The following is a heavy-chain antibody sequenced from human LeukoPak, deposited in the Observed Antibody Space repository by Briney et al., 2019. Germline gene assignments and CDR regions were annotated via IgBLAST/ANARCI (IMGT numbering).Heavy chain of an antibody. J-gene: IGHJ4*02. CDR1: GFTFSSYE. CDR2: ISSSGSTI. CDR3: TTDLTLWFGELSTQDY. V-gene: IGHV3-48*03. Sequence: GGPLRLSCAASGFTFSSYEMNWVRQAPGEGLEWVSYISSSGSTIYYADSVKGRFTISRDNAKNSLYLQMNSLRAEDTAVYYCTTDLTLWFGELSTQDYWGQGTLVTVSS. D-gene: IGHD3-10*01.